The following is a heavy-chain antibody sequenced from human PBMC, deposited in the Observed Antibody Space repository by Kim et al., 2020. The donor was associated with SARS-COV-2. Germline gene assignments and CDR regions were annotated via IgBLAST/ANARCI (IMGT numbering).Heavy chain of an antibody. Sequence: VTGRFTIPRDNAKNSLYLQMNSLRDEDTAVYYCAREARGYSGYDGYYFDYWGQGTLVTVSS. J-gene: IGHJ4*02. V-gene: IGHV3-48*02. CDR3: AREARGYSGYDGYYFDY. D-gene: IGHD5-12*01.